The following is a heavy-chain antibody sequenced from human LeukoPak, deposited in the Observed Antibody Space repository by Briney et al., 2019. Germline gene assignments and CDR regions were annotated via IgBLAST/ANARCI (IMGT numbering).Heavy chain of an antibody. Sequence: SETLSLTCTVSGGSISSYYWSWIRQPPGKGLEWIGYIYYSGSTNYNPSLKSRVTISVDTSKNQLSLKLSSVTAADTAVYYCARRPTYFLCWKCLFRAPVYAFDIWGQRDN. CDR1: GGSISSYY. D-gene: IGHD3-22*01. V-gene: IGHV4-59*08. CDR2: IYYSGST. CDR3: ARRPTYFLCWKCLFRAPVYAFDI. J-gene: IGHJ3*02.